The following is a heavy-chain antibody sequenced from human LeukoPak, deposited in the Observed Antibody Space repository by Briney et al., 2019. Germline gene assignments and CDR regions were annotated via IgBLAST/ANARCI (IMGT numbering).Heavy chain of an antibody. V-gene: IGHV3-53*01. CDR2: IYTSGST. CDR3: AREGGHGYGYDY. D-gene: IGHD5-18*01. Sequence: GGSLRLSCAASGFTVSSNYMTWVRQAPGMGLEWVSVIYTSGSTYYADSVKGRFTISRDNAKNSLYLQMNSLRAEDTAVYYCAREGGHGYGYDYWGQGTLVTVSS. CDR1: GFTVSSNY. J-gene: IGHJ4*02.